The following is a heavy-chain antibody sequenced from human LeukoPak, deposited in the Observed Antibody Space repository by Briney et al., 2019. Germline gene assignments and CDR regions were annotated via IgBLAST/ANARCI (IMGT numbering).Heavy chain of an antibody. CDR2: ISSSSSYI. CDR3: ARDQNYYDSSGYFNWFDP. J-gene: IGHJ5*02. CDR1: GFTFSSYS. D-gene: IGHD3-22*01. Sequence: GGSLRLSCAASGFTFSSYSMNWVRQAPGKGLEWVSSISSSSSYIYYADSVKGRFTISRDNAKNSLYLQMNSLRAEDTAVYYCARDQNYYDSSGYFNWFDPWGQGTLVTVSS. V-gene: IGHV3-21*01.